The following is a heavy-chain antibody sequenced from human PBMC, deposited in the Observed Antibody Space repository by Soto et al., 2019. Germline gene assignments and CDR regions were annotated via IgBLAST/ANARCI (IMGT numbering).Heavy chain of an antibody. V-gene: IGHV1-18*01. Sequence: QVQLVQSGVEVEKPGASVKVSGKASGYTFTSYGVSWLRQAPGQGLEWMGWISAYNGNTNYAQKFQGRVTMTTDTSTSTAYMELRSLRSDDTAVYYCARDVPTVTTGGPDYWGQGTLVTVSS. CDR3: ARDVPTVTTGGPDY. CDR2: ISAYNGNT. J-gene: IGHJ4*02. CDR1: GYTFTSYG. D-gene: IGHD4-17*01.